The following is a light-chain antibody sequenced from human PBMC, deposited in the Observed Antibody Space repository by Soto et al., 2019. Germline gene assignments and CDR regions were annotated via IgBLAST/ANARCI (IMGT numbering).Light chain of an antibody. V-gene: IGKV3-15*01. Sequence: EILMAQSPATLSVSPGERATLSCRASQSFSSNLAWYQQKPGQAPRLLIYGASTRDTGVPARFSGSGSGTECTLTISRLQSEDFEVYYCQQYNNWPRTFGQGTRLEIK. J-gene: IGKJ5*01. CDR1: QSFSSN. CDR2: GAS. CDR3: QQYNNWPRT.